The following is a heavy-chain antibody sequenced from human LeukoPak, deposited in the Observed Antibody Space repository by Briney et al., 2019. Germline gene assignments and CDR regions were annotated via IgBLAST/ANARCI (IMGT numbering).Heavy chain of an antibody. CDR3: ARGFPLRGDAFDI. J-gene: IGHJ3*02. Sequence: KPSETLSLTCAVYGGSFSGYYWSWIRQPPGKGLEWIGEINHSGSTNYNPSLKSRVTISVDTSKNQFSLKLSSVTAADTAVYYCARGFPLRGDAFDIWGQGTMVTVSS. V-gene: IGHV4-34*01. CDR2: INHSGST. D-gene: IGHD4-17*01. CDR1: GGSFSGYY.